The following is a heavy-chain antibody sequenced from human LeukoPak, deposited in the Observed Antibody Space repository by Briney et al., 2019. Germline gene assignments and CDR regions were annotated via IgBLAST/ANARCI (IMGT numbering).Heavy chain of an antibody. J-gene: IGHJ4*02. Sequence: GASVKVSCKASGYTFTGYYMHWVRQAPGQGLEWMGRINPNSGGTNYAQKFQGRVTMTRDTSISTAYMELSRLRSDDTAVYHCAREENTGIRFLEWLLYGVLDYWGQGTLVTVSS. V-gene: IGHV1-2*06. CDR1: GYTFTGYY. D-gene: IGHD3-3*01. CDR2: INPNSGGT. CDR3: AREENTGIRFLEWLLYGVLDY.